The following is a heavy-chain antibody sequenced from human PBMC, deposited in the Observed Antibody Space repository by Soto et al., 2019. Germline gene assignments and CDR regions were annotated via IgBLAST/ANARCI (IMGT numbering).Heavy chain of an antibody. D-gene: IGHD3-22*01. CDR3: ATSNYYDSSGYYYDFDY. Sequence: GGSLRLSCAASGFTFSSYGMHWVRQAPGKGLEWVAVISYDGSNKYYADSVKGRFTISRDNSKNTLYLQMNSLRAEDTAVYYCATSNYYDSSGYYYDFDYWGQGTLVTVSS. CDR1: GFTFSSYG. V-gene: IGHV3-30*03. J-gene: IGHJ4*02. CDR2: ISYDGSNK.